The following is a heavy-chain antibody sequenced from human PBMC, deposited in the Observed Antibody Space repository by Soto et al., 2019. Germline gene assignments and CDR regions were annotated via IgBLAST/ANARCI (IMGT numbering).Heavy chain of an antibody. D-gene: IGHD2-15*01. CDR2: IWYDGSNK. CDR1: GFTFSSYG. J-gene: IGHJ1*01. Sequence: PGGSLRLSCAASGFTFSSYGMHWVRQAPGKGLEWVAVIWYDGSNKYYADSVKGRFTISRDNSKNTLYLQMNSLRAEDTAVYYCARAYCSGGSCPPKHWGQGTLVTVSS. CDR3: ARAYCSGGSCPPKH. V-gene: IGHV3-33*01.